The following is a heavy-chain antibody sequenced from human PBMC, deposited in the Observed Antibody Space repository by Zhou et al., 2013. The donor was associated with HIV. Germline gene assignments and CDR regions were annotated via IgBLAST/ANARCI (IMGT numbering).Heavy chain of an antibody. Sequence: QVQLVQSGAEVKEPGASVKVSCKASGYTFTSYGISWVRQAPGQGLEWMGWISAYNGKTNYAQNLQGRITMTADTSTSTVYMELRSLRSTDTAVYYCARSLLYNSRWNVYYYYGMDVWGQGTTVTVSS. CDR3: ARSLLYNSRWNVYYYYGMDV. J-gene: IGHJ6*02. CDR1: GYTFTSYG. V-gene: IGHV1-18*01. D-gene: IGHD6-13*01. CDR2: ISAYNGKT.